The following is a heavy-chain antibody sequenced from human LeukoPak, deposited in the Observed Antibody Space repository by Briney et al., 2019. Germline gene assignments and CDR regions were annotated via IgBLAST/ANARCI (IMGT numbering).Heavy chain of an antibody. CDR1: GFTVSSNY. CDR3: ARVDTAMDTDY. CDR2: IYSGGST. D-gene: IGHD5-18*01. J-gene: IGHJ4*02. V-gene: IGHV3-53*01. Sequence: GGSLRLSCAASGFTVSSNYMSWVRQAPGKGLEWVSVIYSGGSTYYADSVKGRFTISRDNSKNTLYLEMISLRAEDTAVYYCARVDTAMDTDYWGQGTLVTVSS.